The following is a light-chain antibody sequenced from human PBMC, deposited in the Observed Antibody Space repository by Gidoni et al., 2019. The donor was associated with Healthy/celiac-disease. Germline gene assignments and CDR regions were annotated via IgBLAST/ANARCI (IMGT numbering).Light chain of an antibody. CDR3: QQYDNPPLHLT. CDR2: DAS. V-gene: IGKV1-33*01. J-gene: IGKJ4*01. CDR1: QDISNY. Sequence: MTQSPSSLSAAVGDRVTITCQASQDISNYLNWYQQEPGKAPKLLIYDASKLETGVPSRFSGMGSGTDFTFTISSLKPEDIATYYCQQYDNPPLHLTFGGGTKVEIK.